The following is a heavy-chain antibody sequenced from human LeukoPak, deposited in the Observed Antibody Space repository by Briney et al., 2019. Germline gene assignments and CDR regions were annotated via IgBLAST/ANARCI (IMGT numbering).Heavy chain of an antibody. CDR3: ARVRGSYSVDY. CDR1: GFTFSDYY. Sequence: GGSLRLSCAASGFTFSDYYMSWIRQAPGKGLEWVSYISNTGSTTQYADSVKGRFTISRDNAKNSLHLQMNSLRAEGTAVYYCARVRGSYSVDYWGQGTLVTVSS. J-gene: IGHJ4*02. D-gene: IGHD1-26*01. V-gene: IGHV3-11*04. CDR2: ISNTGSTT.